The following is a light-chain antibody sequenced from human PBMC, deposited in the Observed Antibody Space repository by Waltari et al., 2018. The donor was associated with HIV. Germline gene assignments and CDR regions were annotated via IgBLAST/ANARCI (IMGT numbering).Light chain of an antibody. CDR2: DVC. CDR1: AIAGRD. V-gene: IGLV3-21*02. CDR3: QVVCIGGDPSVV. J-gene: IGLJ2*01. Sequence: SYVLSQPPSVSVATGQTAIISCGESAIAGRDVHGYQQKRGQAPVLFVFDVCVRLSGIPGRFSGSNFGTTTTAYLTISWFEAGYGADYFCQVVCIGGDPSVVFGGGRKLTVL.